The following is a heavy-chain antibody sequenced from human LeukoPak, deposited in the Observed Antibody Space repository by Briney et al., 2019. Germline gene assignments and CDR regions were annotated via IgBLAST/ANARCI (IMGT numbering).Heavy chain of an antibody. J-gene: IGHJ4*02. V-gene: IGHV5-10-1*01. CDR1: GYSFTSYW. D-gene: IGHD6-13*01. CDR3: ARHRIAAAANDY. Sequence: GESLKISCKGSGYSFTSYWISWVRQMPGKGLEWMGRISPSDSYTNYSPSFQGHVTISADNSISTAYLQWSSLKASDTAVYYCARHRIAAAANDYWGQGTLVTVSS. CDR2: ISPSDSYT.